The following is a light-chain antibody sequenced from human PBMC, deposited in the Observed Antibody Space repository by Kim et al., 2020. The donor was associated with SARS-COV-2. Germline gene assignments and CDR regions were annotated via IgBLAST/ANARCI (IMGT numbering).Light chain of an antibody. CDR3: QHYGTSPYT. Sequence: IVLTQSPGTLSLSPGEGATLSCKASQSLSASSLAWYQQRPGQSPRLLIYGASTRAPGIPDRFRGSGSGTDFTLTISRLEPDDFAVYFCQHYGTSPYTFGQGTKLEIK. CDR2: GAS. V-gene: IGKV3-20*01. J-gene: IGKJ2*01. CDR1: QSLSASS.